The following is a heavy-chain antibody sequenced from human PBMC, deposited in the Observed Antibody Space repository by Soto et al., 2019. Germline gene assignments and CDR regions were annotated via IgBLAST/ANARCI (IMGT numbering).Heavy chain of an antibody. V-gene: IGHV1-18*01. CDR1: GYTFTSYG. D-gene: IGHD2-15*01. Sequence: QVQLVQSGAEVKKPGASVKVSCKASGYTFTSYGISWVRQAPGQGLEWMGWISAYNGNTNYAQKLQGRVTMTTDTCTSTGYMELRSLRSDDTAVYYCARGGNYCSGGSCYPLPFDYWGQGTLVTVSS. CDR2: ISAYNGNT. CDR3: ARGGNYCSGGSCYPLPFDY. J-gene: IGHJ4*02.